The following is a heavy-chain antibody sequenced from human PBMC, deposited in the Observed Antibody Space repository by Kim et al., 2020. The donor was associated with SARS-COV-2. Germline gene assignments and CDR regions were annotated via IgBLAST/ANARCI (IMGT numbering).Heavy chain of an antibody. D-gene: IGHD2-8*02. CDR3: AREYTAGY. CDR2: INEDGSHI. Sequence: GGSLRLSCAASGFTISRVWMDWVRQAPGKGLEWVANINEDGSHIFYGDSVKGRFTLSRDNAKNALFLQMDSLRAEDTAVYYCAREYTAGYWGQGTSVT. J-gene: IGHJ4*02. V-gene: IGHV3-7*01. CDR1: GFTISRVW.